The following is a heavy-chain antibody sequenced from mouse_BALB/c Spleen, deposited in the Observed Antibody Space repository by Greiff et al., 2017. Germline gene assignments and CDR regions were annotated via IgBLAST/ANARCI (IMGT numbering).Heavy chain of an antibody. J-gene: IGHJ1*01. V-gene: IGHV3-2*02. CDR2: ISYSGST. CDR3: ARDGYYPYWYFDV. CDR1: GYSITSDYA. D-gene: IGHD2-3*01. Sequence: EVQLQESGPGLVKPSQSLSLTCIVTGYSITSDYAWNWIRQFPGNKLEWMGYISYSGSTSYNPSLKSRISITRDTSKNQFFLQLNSVTTEDTATYYCARDGYYPYWYFDVWGAGTTVTVSS.